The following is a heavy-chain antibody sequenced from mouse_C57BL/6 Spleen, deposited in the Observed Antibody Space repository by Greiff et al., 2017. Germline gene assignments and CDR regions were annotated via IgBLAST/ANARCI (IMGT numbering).Heavy chain of an antibody. V-gene: IGHV3-6*01. CDR1: GYSITSGYY. D-gene: IGHD2-2*01. CDR3: AREMVTTRDYYAMDY. J-gene: IGHJ4*01. CDR2: ISYDGSN. Sequence: EVQLKESGPGLVKPSQSLSLTCSVTGYSITSGYYWNWIRQFPGNKLEWMGYISYDGSNNYNPSLKNRISITRDTSKNQFFLKLNSVTTEDTATYYCAREMVTTRDYYAMDYWGQGTSVTVSS.